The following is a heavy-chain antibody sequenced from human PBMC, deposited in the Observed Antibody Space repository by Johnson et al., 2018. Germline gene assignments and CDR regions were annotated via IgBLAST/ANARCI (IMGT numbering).Heavy chain of an antibody. J-gene: IGHJ6*02. Sequence: QVQLQESGGGVVQPGRSLRLSCAASGFTFSSYGMHWVRQAPGKGLEWVAVISYDGSNKYYADSVKGRFTISRENSKNTLYLQKNSLRAEETAVYYCAKDPYCSSTSCLFYYYGMDVWGQGTTVTVSS. CDR2: ISYDGSNK. CDR3: AKDPYCSSTSCLFYYYGMDV. D-gene: IGHD2-2*01. CDR1: GFTFSSYG. V-gene: IGHV3-30*18.